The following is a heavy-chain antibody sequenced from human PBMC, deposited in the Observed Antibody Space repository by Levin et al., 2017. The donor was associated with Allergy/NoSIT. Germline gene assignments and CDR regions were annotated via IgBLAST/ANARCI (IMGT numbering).Heavy chain of an antibody. CDR2: IKQDGSEK. D-gene: IGHD2-21*01. Sequence: AASVKVSCAASGFTFSSNWMCWVRQAPGKGLEWVANIKQDGSEKYYVDSVKGRFTISRDNAKNSLYLQMNSLRAEDTAVYYCARDGGGGSYYWGQGTLVTVSS. CDR3: ARDGGGGSYY. V-gene: IGHV3-7*01. J-gene: IGHJ4*02. CDR1: GFTFSSNW.